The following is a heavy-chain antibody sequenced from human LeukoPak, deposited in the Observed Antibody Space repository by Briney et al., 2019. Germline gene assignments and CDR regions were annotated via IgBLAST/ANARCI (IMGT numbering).Heavy chain of an antibody. CDR3: ATVGMYYDSSGYYYVGAFDT. D-gene: IGHD3-22*01. CDR1: GFTFDDYG. Sequence: GGSLRLSCAASGFTFDDYGMSWVRQAPGKGLEWGSGINWNGGSTGYADSVKGRFTISRDNAKNSLYLQMNSLRAEDTALYYCATVGMYYDSSGYYYVGAFDTWGQGTMVTVSS. CDR2: INWNGGST. V-gene: IGHV3-20*04. J-gene: IGHJ3*02.